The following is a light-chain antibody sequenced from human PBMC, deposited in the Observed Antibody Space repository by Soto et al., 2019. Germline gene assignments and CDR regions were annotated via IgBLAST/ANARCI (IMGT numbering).Light chain of an antibody. CDR3: LQDYYHPRT. CDR1: QDIRND. J-gene: IGKJ2*01. V-gene: IGKV1-6*01. CDR2: AAS. Sequence: AIQMTQSPSSLSASVGDRVTITCRASQDIRNDLGWYQQKPGRAPKLLIYAASTLQTGVPSRFSGSGSGTHTTLTRSSLQSEDFTPYYCLQDYYHPRTFGQGTKLEIK.